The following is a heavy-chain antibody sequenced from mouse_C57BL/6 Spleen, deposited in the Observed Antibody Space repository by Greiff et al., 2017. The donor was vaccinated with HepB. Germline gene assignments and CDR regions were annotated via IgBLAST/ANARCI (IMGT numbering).Heavy chain of an antibody. D-gene: IGHD2-4*01. CDR2: IDPSDSYT. CDR1: GYTFTSYW. CDR3: ARGDYDYFAY. Sequence: QVQLKQPGAELVRPGTSVKLSCKASGYTFTSYWMHWVKQRPGQGLEWIGVIDPSDSYTNYNQKFKGKATLTVDTSSSTAYMQLSSLTSEDSAVYYCARGDYDYFAYWGQGTLVTVSA. V-gene: IGHV1-59*01. J-gene: IGHJ3*01.